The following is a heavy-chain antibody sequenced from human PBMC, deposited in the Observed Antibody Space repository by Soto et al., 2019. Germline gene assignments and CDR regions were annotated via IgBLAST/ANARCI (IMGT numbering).Heavy chain of an antibody. CDR1: GFTFSDYY. V-gene: IGHV3-11*06. J-gene: IGHJ6*02. CDR2: IISSSRTT. D-gene: IGHD6-6*01. CDR3: ARDVYRYSSSSPEDV. Sequence: LRLSCAASGFTFSDYYMSWIRQAPVKGLDWVAYIISSSRTTKYGDSVKGRFTISRDNAKNSLFLQMNSLRGEDTAVYYCARDVYRYSSSSPEDVWGQGTTVTVYS.